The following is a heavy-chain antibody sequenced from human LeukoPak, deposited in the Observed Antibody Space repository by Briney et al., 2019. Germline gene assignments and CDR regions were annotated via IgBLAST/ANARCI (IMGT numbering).Heavy chain of an antibody. CDR1: GDSISSYF. CDR3: ATSGGFNSPRHY. Sequence: SETLSLTCSVSGDSISSYFWAWIRQPPGKGLEWIGYACYNGTTNYNPSLRNRVAISIDTSKNQFSLKLNSVTAADTAVYYCATSGGFNSPRHYWGQGTLVTVSS. CDR2: ACYNGTT. V-gene: IGHV4-59*01. J-gene: IGHJ4*02. D-gene: IGHD3-16*01.